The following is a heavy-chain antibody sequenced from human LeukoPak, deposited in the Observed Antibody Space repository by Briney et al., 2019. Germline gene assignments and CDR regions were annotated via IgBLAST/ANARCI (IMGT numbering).Heavy chain of an antibody. Sequence: GRSLRLSWAASGFTFSSYWMHWVRQAPGKGLVWVSRINSDGSSITYADSVKGRFTISRDNAKNTLYLQIYSLRVEDTAVYYCAREGRVSGYDFDCWGQGTLVTVSS. CDR2: INSDGSSI. CDR1: GFTFSSYW. V-gene: IGHV3-74*03. J-gene: IGHJ4*02. D-gene: IGHD5-12*01. CDR3: AREGRVSGYDFDC.